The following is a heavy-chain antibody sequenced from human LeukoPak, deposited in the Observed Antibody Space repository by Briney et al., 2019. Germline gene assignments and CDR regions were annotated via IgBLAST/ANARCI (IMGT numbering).Heavy chain of an antibody. Sequence: GGSLRLSCAASGFTFSSYGMHWVRQAPGKGLEWVAFIRYDGSNKYYADSVKGRFTISRDNSKNTLYLQMNSLRAEDTAVYYFAKIRGAALLIDWFDPWGQVTLVTVAS. CDR3: AKIRGAALLIDWFDP. D-gene: IGHD3-10*01. CDR2: IRYDGSNK. V-gene: IGHV3-30*02. CDR1: GFTFSSYG. J-gene: IGHJ5*02.